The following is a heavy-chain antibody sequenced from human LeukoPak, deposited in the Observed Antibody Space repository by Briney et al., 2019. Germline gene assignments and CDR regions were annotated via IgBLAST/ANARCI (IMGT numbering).Heavy chain of an antibody. CDR2: ISSSSSYI. V-gene: IGHV3-21*01. CDR3: AREIGYGVFFSYFDY. D-gene: IGHD5-12*01. Sequence: GGSLRLSCAASGFTFSSYSMNWVRQAPGKGLEWVSSISSSSSYIYYADSVKGRFTISRDNAKNSLYLQMNSLRAEDTAVYYCAREIGYGVFFSYFDYWGQGTLVTVSS. CDR1: GFTFSSYS. J-gene: IGHJ4*02.